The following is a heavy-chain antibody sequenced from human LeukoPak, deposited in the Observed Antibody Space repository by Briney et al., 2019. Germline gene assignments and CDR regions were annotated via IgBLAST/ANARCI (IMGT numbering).Heavy chain of an antibody. CDR1: GFTFSTYP. D-gene: IGHD3-9*01. V-gene: IGHV3-30*14. CDR2: ISHHGSNE. Sequence: PGGSLRLSCEASGFTFSTYPMHWVRQAPDKGLEWVATISHHGSNEYYADSVKGRFTISRDNSKNTVYLQMNNPRVEDTAIYYCARVHDTTGYYHYFDSWGQGTLVTVSS. CDR3: ARVHDTTGYYHYFDS. J-gene: IGHJ4*02.